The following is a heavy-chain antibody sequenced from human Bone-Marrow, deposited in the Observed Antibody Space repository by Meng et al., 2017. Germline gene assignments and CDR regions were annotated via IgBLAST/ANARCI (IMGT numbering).Heavy chain of an antibody. CDR2: ISGSGGST. CDR3: AKDRASGSYSYYFDY. D-gene: IGHD1-26*01. J-gene: IGHJ4*02. V-gene: IGHV3-23*01. CDR1: GFTFSSYA. Sequence: GESLKISCAASGFTFSSYAMSWVRQAPGKGLEWVSAISGSGGSTYYADSVKGRFTVSRDNSKNMLYLQVNTLRAEDTAIYYCAKDRASGSYSYYFDYWGQGTPVTVSS.